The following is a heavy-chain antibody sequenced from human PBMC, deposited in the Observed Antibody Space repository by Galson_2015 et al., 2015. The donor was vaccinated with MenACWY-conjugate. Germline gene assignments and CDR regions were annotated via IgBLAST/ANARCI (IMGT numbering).Heavy chain of an antibody. CDR2: ISYDGSNK. V-gene: IGHV3-30*04. Sequence: SLRLSCAASGFTFSSYAMHWVRQAPGKGLEWVAVISYDGSNKYYADSVKGRLTISRDNSKNTLYLQMNSLTAEDTAVYYCARGGQGLAAAEDNWFDPWGQGTLVTVSS. D-gene: IGHD6-13*01. CDR3: ARGGQGLAAAEDNWFDP. J-gene: IGHJ5*02. CDR1: GFTFSSYA.